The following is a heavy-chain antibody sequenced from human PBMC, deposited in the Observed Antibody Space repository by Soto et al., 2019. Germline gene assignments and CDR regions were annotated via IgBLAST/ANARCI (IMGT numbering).Heavy chain of an antibody. CDR3: ARDLRISTCYGMDV. V-gene: IGHV1-18*01. Sequence: ASVKVSCKASGYTFTSYGISWVRRAPGQGLEWMGWISAYNGNTNYAQKLQGRVTMTTDTSTSTAYMELRSLRSDDTAVYYCARDLRISTCYGMDVWGQGTTVTVSS. J-gene: IGHJ6*02. D-gene: IGHD2-15*01. CDR1: GYTFTSYG. CDR2: ISAYNGNT.